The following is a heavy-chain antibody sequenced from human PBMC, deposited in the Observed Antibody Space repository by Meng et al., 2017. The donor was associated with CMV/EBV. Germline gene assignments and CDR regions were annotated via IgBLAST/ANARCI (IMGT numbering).Heavy chain of an antibody. J-gene: IGHJ3*02. CDR1: GFTVSSNY. V-gene: IGHV3-66*02. D-gene: IGHD6-13*01. CDR2: IYSGGST. CDR3: ARERIAAAGTDAFDI. Sequence: GESLKISCAASGFTVSSNYMSWVRQAPGKGLEWVSVIYSGGSTYYADSVKGRFTISRDNSKNTLYLQMNSLRAEDTAVYYCARERIAAAGTDAFDIWDQGTMVTVSS.